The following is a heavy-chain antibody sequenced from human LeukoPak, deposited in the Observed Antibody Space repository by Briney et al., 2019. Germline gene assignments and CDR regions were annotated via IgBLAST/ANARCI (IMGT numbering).Heavy chain of an antibody. Sequence: GGSLRLSCAASGCTFSSYGMRWVRQAPGKGLEWVAVISYDGSNKYYADSVKGRFTISRDNSKNTLYLQMNSLRAEDTAVYYCAKGRGYQWLVLNVGAFDIWGQGTMVTVSS. V-gene: IGHV3-30*18. CDR2: ISYDGSNK. CDR3: AKGRGYQWLVLNVGAFDI. D-gene: IGHD6-19*01. J-gene: IGHJ3*02. CDR1: GCTFSSYG.